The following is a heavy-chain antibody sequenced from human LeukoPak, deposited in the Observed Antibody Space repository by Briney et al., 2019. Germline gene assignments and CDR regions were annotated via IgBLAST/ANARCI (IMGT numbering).Heavy chain of an antibody. CDR1: GYTFTSYG. J-gene: IGHJ6*02. CDR2: ISAYNGNT. D-gene: IGHD2-15*01. V-gene: IGHV1-18*01. Sequence: ASVKVSCKASGYTFTSYGISWVRQAPGQGLEWMGWISAYNGNTNYAQKLQGRVIMTTDTSTSTAYMELRSLRSDDTAVYYCAREGYCSGGSCSYYYCYGMDVWGQGTTVTVSS. CDR3: AREGYCSGGSCSYYYCYGMDV.